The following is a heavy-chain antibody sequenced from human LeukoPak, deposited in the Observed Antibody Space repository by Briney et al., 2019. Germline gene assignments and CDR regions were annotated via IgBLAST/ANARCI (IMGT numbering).Heavy chain of an antibody. CDR1: GFMFHDYA. CDR3: ARESESSGWYDY. Sequence: GGSLRLSCAAPGFMFHDYAIHWVREAPGKGLEWVSLISGDGGSTFYADSVKGRFTISRDNSKNSLYLQMNSLRTDDTALYYCARESESSGWYDYWGQGTLVTVSS. D-gene: IGHD6-19*01. V-gene: IGHV3-43*02. CDR2: ISGDGGST. J-gene: IGHJ4*02.